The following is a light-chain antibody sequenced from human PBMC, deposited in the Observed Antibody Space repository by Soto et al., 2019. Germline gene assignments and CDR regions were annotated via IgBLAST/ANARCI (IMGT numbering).Light chain of an antibody. CDR3: AAWDGSLNGWV. CDR1: SSNVGSDI. J-gene: IGLJ3*02. CDR2: SNN. Sequence: QSALTQPPSASGTPGQRVTISCSGSSSNVGSDIVNWYQQLPGTAPKLLIYSNNQRPSGVPDRFSGSKSGTSASLAISGLQSDDEADYYCAAWDGSLNGWVFGGGTKVTVL. V-gene: IGLV1-44*01.